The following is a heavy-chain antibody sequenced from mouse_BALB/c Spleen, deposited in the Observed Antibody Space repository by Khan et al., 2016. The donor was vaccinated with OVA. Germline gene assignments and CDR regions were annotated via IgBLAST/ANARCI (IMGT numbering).Heavy chain of an antibody. V-gene: IGHV2-6-2*01. CDR3: ARQRFPLSMDS. Sequence: QVQLKQSGPDLVAPSQSLSITCTASGFSFTNYAIHWVRQPPGKGLEWLVVIWSDGRTTYNSALKSRLSISKDNSKSQVFLKINSLQTDDTAMYYCARQRFPLSMDSWGQGISVTVSS. CDR2: IWSDGRT. CDR1: GFSFTNYA. J-gene: IGHJ4*01.